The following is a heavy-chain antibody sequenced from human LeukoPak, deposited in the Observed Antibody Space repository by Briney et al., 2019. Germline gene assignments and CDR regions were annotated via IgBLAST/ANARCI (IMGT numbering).Heavy chain of an antibody. CDR1: GFTFSSYS. J-gene: IGHJ4*02. CDR2: INSDGSST. CDR3: ARGFRWYGDYFDY. V-gene: IGHV3-74*01. D-gene: IGHD4-17*01. Sequence: GGSLRLSCAASGFTFSSYSMNWVRQAPGKGLVWVSRINSDGSSTSYADSVKGRFTISRDNAKNTLYLQMNSLRAEDTAVYYCARGFRWYGDYFDYWGQGTLVTVSS.